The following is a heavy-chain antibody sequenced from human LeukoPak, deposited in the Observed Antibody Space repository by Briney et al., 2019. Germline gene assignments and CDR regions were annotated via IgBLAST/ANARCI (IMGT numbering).Heavy chain of an antibody. Sequence: PRRSLRLSCAASGFTFSSYGMHCGRQAPGKGLEWVAVISYDGSNKYYADSVKGRFTISRDNSKNTLYLQMNSLRAEDTAVYYCARDSLFGEYHWFDIWGQGTMVTVSS. CDR2: ISYDGSNK. D-gene: IGHD3-3*02. CDR1: GFTFSSYG. V-gene: IGHV3-30*03. CDR3: ARDSLFGEYHWFDI. J-gene: IGHJ3*02.